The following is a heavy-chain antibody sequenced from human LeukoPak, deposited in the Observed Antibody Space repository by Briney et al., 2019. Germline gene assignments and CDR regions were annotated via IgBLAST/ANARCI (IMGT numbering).Heavy chain of an antibody. J-gene: IGHJ5*02. CDR2: IYYSGST. Sequence: SETLSLTCTVSGGSISSGGYYWSWIRQHPGKGLEWIGYIYYSGSTYYNPSLKSRVTISVDTSKNQFSLKLSSVTAADTAVYYCARKRCYYNSFCWFAPWGQGTLVTVSS. V-gene: IGHV4-31*03. D-gene: IGHD3-22*01. CDR3: ARKRCYYNSFCWFAP. CDR1: GGSISSGGYY.